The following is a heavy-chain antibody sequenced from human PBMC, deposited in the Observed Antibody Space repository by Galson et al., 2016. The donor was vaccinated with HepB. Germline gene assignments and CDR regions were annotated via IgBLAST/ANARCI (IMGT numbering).Heavy chain of an antibody. J-gene: IGHJ4*02. V-gene: IGHV6-1*01. CDR3: ARSYLLGRGFGW. Sequence: CAISGDSVSSNTAGWYWIRQSPSRGLEWLGRTLYRSHWQNDYAESVKSRITINPDTSKNQFSLHLSSVTPEDTAVYYCARSYLLGRGFGWWGPGTPVTVSS. CDR2: TLYRSHWQN. D-gene: IGHD3-10*01. CDR1: GDSVSSNTAG.